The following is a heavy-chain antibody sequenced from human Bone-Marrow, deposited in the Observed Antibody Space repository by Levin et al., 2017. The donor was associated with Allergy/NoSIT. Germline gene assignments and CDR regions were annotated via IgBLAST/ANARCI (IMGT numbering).Heavy chain of an antibody. CDR1: GYTFTDYW. CDR3: ARAPPVAEARTKRYCDL. J-gene: IGHJ2*01. V-gene: IGHV5-51*01. Sequence: GESLKISCEAFGYTFTDYWIAWVRQLPGKFLECMGTIFPDDSDISYTPSFQGQVPFSADKSIRTALLQWSSLNAADTAIYYWARAPPVAEARTKRYCDLWGRGNLVIVS. CDR2: IFPDDSDI. D-gene: IGHD1-7*01.